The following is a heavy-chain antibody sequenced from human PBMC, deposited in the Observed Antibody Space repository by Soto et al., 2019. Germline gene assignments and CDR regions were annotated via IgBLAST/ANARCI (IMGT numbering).Heavy chain of an antibody. CDR3: AKKVNSCSGSQYFDY. Sequence: EVHLLESGGGLVQPGGSLRLSCVASGFTFSSYSMSWVRQAPGKGLEWVSGFRAGGDDGTTYYADSVKGRFTISRDNSKNTLFLQMNSLRAEDTGIYYCAKKVNSCSGSQYFDYFGQGTLVTVSS. D-gene: IGHD3-10*02. CDR2: FRAGGDDGTT. J-gene: IGHJ4*02. CDR1: GFTFSSYS. V-gene: IGHV3-23*01.